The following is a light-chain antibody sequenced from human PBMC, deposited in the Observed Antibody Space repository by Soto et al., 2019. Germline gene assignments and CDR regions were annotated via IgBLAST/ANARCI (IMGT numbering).Light chain of an antibody. J-gene: IGKJ4*01. CDR1: RSVTTF. CDR3: QQRTNWPLT. V-gene: IGKV3-11*01. Sequence: EIVLTQSPATLSLSPGERATLSCRASRSVTTFLAWYQQKPGQAPRLLLYDASNRATGVPTRFSGSGSGTDFTLTISSLEPEDFAVYYCQQRTNWPLTFGGGTTVERK. CDR2: DAS.